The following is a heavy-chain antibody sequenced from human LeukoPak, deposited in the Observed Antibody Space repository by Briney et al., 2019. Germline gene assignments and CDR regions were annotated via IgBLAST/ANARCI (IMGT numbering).Heavy chain of an antibody. D-gene: IGHD1-14*01. V-gene: IGHV3-7*01. CDR2: INQDGSEK. CDR3: ARGWGNHYRGLVDY. Sequence: PGGSLRLSCVASGFTFSDYWMSWVRQAPGKGLEWVANINQDGSEKYSVDSVKGRFTISRDNAKKSLYLQMNSLSADDTAVYYCARGWGNHYRGLVDYWGQGTLVTVSS. CDR1: GFTFSDYW. J-gene: IGHJ4*02.